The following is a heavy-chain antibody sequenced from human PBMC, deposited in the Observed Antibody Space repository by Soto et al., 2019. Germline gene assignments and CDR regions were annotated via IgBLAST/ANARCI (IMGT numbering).Heavy chain of an antibody. D-gene: IGHD3-10*01. CDR2: ISHWGKT. J-gene: IGHJ4*02. V-gene: IGHV1-18*01. Sequence: GASVKVSFKASGYTFTNYGISWVRQAPGQGLEWMGWISHWGKTNYAQKLQGRVTMTTDTSASTAFMELRSLRSDDTAMYFCARDLDGSGSYYTDYWGQGTLVTVSS. CDR3: ARDLDGSGSYYTDY. CDR1: GYTFTNYG.